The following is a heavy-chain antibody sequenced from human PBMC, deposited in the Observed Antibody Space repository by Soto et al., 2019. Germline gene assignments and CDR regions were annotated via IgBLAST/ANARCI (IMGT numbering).Heavy chain of an antibody. CDR2: IWYDGSNK. Sequence: GGSLRLSCAASGFTFSSYGMHWVRQAPGKGLEWVAVIWYDGSNKYYADSVKGRFTISRDNSKNMLYLQMNSLRAEDTAVYYCARDAGRITMVRGIFDYWGQGTLVTVSS. CDR1: GFTFSSYG. CDR3: ARDAGRITMVRGIFDY. D-gene: IGHD3-10*01. J-gene: IGHJ4*02. V-gene: IGHV3-33*01.